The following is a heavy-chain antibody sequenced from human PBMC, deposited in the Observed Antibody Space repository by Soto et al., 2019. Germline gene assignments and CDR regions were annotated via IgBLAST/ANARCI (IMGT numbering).Heavy chain of an antibody. V-gene: IGHV5-10-1*01. CDR1: GYSFTSYW. D-gene: IGHD6-19*01. CDR3: ARPMAGTRSYYYGMDV. J-gene: IGHJ6*02. CDR2: IDPSDSYT. Sequence: PGESLKISCKGPGYSFTSYWISWVRQMPGKGLEWMGRIDPSDSYTNYSPSFQGHVTISADKSISTAYLQWSSLKASDTAMYYCARPMAGTRSYYYGMDVWGQGTTVTVSS.